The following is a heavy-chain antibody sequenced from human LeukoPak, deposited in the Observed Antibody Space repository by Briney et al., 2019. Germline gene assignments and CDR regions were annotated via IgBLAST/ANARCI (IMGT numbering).Heavy chain of an antibody. V-gene: IGHV4-4*07. CDR2: IYTSGST. Sequence: SETLSLTCTVSGGSISSYYWSWIRQPAGKGLEWIGRIYTSGSTNYNPSLKSRVTMSVDTSKNQFSLKLSSVTAADTAVYYCARDGLEYSSSSDYYYYYYMDVWGKGTTVTVSS. J-gene: IGHJ6*03. CDR3: ARDGLEYSSSSDYYYYYYMDV. CDR1: GGSISSYY. D-gene: IGHD6-6*01.